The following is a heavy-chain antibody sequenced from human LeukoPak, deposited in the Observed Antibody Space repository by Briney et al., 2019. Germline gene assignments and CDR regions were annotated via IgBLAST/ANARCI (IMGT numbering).Heavy chain of an antibody. J-gene: IGHJ4*02. V-gene: IGHV3-7*03. D-gene: IGHD1-1*01. Sequence: GGSLRLSCAASGFTFSGFWMSWVRQAPGKGLECVANIKEDGGEKDYVDSVKGRFIISTDNAKNSLHLQMDSLRAEDTAVYYCAKHDGFSFDFWGQGNLVTVSS. CDR3: AKHDGFSFDF. CDR1: GFTFSGFW. CDR2: IKEDGGEK.